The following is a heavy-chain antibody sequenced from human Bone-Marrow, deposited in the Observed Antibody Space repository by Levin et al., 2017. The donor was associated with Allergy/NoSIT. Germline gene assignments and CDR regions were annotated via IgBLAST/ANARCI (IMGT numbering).Heavy chain of an antibody. CDR2: IKQDGTEK. CDR1: GFTFSNFW. D-gene: IGHD3-9*01. V-gene: IGHV3-7*01. J-gene: IGHJ4*02. CDR3: ARGLEDYDDTAYRPFGY. Sequence: QAGGSLRLSCVTSGFTFSNFWMTWVRQAPGKGLEWVANIKQDGTEKNYVDSVKGRFSISRDNAKDSLYLQMNSLRAEDAAMYYCARGLEDYDDTAYRPFGYWGQGTLLAVSS.